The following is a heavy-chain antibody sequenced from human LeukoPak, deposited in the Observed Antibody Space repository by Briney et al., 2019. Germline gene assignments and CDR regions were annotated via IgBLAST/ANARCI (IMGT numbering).Heavy chain of an antibody. Sequence: PGGSLRPSCAASGFSVSGSHMSWVRQPPGKGLEWVSTNYSRDGTYYADSVKGRFAISRDSSENTLNLHMNSLRAEDTAVYYCARDRGYAYGLYDAFDVWGQGTMVTVSS. V-gene: IGHV3-66*01. CDR2: NYSRDGT. J-gene: IGHJ3*01. D-gene: IGHD5-18*01. CDR1: GFSVSGSH. CDR3: ARDRGYAYGLYDAFDV.